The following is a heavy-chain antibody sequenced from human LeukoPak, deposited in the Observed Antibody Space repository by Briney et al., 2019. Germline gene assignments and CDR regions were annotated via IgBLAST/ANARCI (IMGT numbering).Heavy chain of an antibody. CDR1: DFSFSDYA. CDR3: ARYLGYKRFDP. Sequence: GGSLRLSCADSDFSFSDYALHWVRQAPGKGLEWVARISYDGSERYYGDSVKGRFTISRDNTENMGYLQMDSLRVEDTAVYDCARYLGYKRFDPSCR. D-gene: IGHD5-18*01. CDR2: ISYDGSER. J-gene: IGHJ2*01. V-gene: IGHV3-30*14.